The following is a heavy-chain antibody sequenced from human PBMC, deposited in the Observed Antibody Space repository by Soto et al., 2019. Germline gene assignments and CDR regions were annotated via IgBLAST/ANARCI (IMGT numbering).Heavy chain of an antibody. V-gene: IGHV4-34*01. CDR1: GGSFSGYY. Sequence: KPSETLSLSCAVYGGSFSGYYWSWIRQPPGKGLEWIGEINHSGSTNYNPSLKSRVTISVDTSKNQFSLKLSSVTAADTAVYYCARGAILRYFDWLLVPFWYWGQGTLVTVSS. D-gene: IGHD3-9*01. CDR3: ARGAILRYFDWLLVPFWY. CDR2: INHSGST. J-gene: IGHJ4*02.